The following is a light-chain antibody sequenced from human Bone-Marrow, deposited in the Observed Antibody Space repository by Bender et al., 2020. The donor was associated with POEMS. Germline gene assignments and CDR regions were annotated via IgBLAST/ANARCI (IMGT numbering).Light chain of an antibody. CDR1: SSNIGNHG. CDR2: YYD. CDR3: TAGYDRLNGWV. V-gene: IGLV1-36*01. J-gene: IGLJ3*02. Sequence: QSVVTQPPSLSEAPRERVTISCSGSSSNIGNHGVNWYQQLPGEAPKLLIYYYDLLTPGVSDRFSASKSGTSASLAISELQSEDEAVYCGTAGYDRLNGWVFGGGTKLTVL.